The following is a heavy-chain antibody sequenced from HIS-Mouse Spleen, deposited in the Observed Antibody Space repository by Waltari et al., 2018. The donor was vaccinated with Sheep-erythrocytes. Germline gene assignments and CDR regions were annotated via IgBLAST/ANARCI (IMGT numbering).Heavy chain of an antibody. CDR3: AQTGATTPHCDY. CDR1: GGTFSSYA. CDR2: IIPIVSMA. V-gene: IGHV1-69*04. D-gene: IGHD1-26*01. J-gene: IGHJ4*02. Sequence: QVQLVQSGAEVKKPGSSVKVSCKASGGTFSSYAISWVRQAPGQGLEWMGRIIPIVSMATDTQKFQGRVTITADKSTSTAYMELSSLRSEDTAVYYCAQTGATTPHCDYWGQGTLVTVSS.